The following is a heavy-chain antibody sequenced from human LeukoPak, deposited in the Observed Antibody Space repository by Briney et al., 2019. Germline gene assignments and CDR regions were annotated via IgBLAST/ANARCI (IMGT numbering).Heavy chain of an antibody. CDR2: ISAYNGNT. Sequence: ASVKVSCKASGYTFTSYGISWVRQAPGQGLEWMGWISAYNGNTNYAQKLQGRVTMTTDTSTSTAYMELRSLRSDDTAVYYCARGRAYCGGDCYSYYYYMDVWGKGTTVTISS. V-gene: IGHV1-18*01. J-gene: IGHJ6*03. CDR1: GYTFTSYG. CDR3: ARGRAYCGGDCYSYYYYMDV. D-gene: IGHD2-21*02.